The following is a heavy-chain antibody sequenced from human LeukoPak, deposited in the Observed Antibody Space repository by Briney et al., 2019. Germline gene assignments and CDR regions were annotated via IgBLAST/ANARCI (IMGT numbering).Heavy chain of an antibody. D-gene: IGHD3-10*01. J-gene: IGHJ4*02. Sequence: GGSLRLSCAASGFIFSDAWMNWVRQAPGTGLEWVGRIETKTGGGTTDYAAPVKGRFTVSRDDSQNTLYLQMNSLRAEDTAVYYCAKDRATYYYGSGSYPLWGQGTLVTVSS. CDR3: AKDRATYYYGSGSYPL. CDR1: GFIFSDAW. CDR2: IETKTGGGTT. V-gene: IGHV3-15*04.